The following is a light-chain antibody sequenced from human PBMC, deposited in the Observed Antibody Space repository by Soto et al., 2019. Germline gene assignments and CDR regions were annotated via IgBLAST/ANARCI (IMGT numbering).Light chain of an antibody. CDR1: RDIGND. Sequence: AIQRTQSPSSLSASVGDRVTITCRASRDIGNDLGWYQQKPGKAPKHLIFAASNLQSGVPSRFSGGGSGTDFTLTISSLQADDFATYYCLQHFNFSWTFGQGTK. CDR2: AAS. J-gene: IGKJ1*01. V-gene: IGKV1-6*01. CDR3: LQHFNFSWT.